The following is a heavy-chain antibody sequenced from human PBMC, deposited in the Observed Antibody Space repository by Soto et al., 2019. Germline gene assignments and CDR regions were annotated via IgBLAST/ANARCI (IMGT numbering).Heavy chain of an antibody. D-gene: IGHD6-6*01. CDR3: AKDRTFGPPLVRFDS. CDR1: GFTFSVYA. Sequence: PGGSLRLSCGAPGFTFSVYAMTWVRQAPGKGLEWVSAISGNGGSTYYADSVKGRFTISRDNSKSTLHLQMNSLRVEDTAVYYCAKDRTFGPPLVRFDSWGQGTLVTVSS. J-gene: IGHJ4*02. V-gene: IGHV3-23*01. CDR2: ISGNGGST.